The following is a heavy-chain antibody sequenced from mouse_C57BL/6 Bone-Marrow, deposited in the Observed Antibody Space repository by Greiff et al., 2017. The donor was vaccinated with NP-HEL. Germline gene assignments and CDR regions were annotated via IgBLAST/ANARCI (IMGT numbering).Heavy chain of an antibody. D-gene: IGHD1-1*01. CDR3: ARRLNYYGSSYFDV. J-gene: IGHJ1*03. CDR2: ISYSGST. V-gene: IGHV3-8*01. CDR1: GYSITSDY. Sequence: EVQLVESGPGLAKPSQTLSLTCSVTGYSITSDYWNWIRKFPGNKLEYMGYISYSGSTYYNPSLKSRISITRDTSKNQYSLQLNSETTDDTATYYCARRLNYYGSSYFDVWGTGTTVTVSS.